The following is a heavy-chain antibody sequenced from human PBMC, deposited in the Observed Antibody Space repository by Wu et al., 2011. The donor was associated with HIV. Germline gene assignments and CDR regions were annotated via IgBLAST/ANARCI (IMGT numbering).Heavy chain of an antibody. CDR3: AREVGRGVNDVSGMDV. CDR1: GGSFNNYA. V-gene: IGHV1-69*15. Sequence: QLVQSGACNWKKTLGSFGEVRPVRTLGGSFNNYAINWMRQAPGQVLEWMGRIIPVLNRADYAHNFQGRITIIADEAASTVYMQLNRLKPDDTALYYCAREVGRGVNDVSGMDVWGQGTTITVSS. D-gene: IGHD3-16*01. J-gene: IGHJ6*02. CDR2: IIPVLNRA.